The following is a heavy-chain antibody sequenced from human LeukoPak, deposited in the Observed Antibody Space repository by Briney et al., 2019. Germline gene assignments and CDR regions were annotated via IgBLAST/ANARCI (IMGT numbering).Heavy chain of an antibody. Sequence: SETLSLTCNVSGGSISSSSYYWGWIRQPPGKGLAWIGSIYYSGSTYYNPSLKSRVTISVDTSKNQFSLKLSSVTAADTAVYYCARRSAFEYSSSSTGFDYWGQGTLVTVSS. CDR2: IYYSGST. CDR3: ARRSAFEYSSSSTGFDY. V-gene: IGHV4-39*01. J-gene: IGHJ4*02. D-gene: IGHD6-6*01. CDR1: GGSISSSSYY.